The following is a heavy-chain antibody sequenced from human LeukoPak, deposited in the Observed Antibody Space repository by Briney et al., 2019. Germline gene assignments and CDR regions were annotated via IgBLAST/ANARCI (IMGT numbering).Heavy chain of an antibody. J-gene: IGHJ4*02. CDR1: GGSISSSSYY. CDR2: IYYSGST. D-gene: IGHD3-22*01. CDR3: ASPGGHYDSSGYYSFDY. V-gene: IGHV4-39*01. Sequence: NPSETLSLTCTVSGGSISSSSYYWGWIRQPPGKGLEWIGSIYYSGSTYYSPSLKSRVTVSVDTSKNQFSLKLSSVTAADTAVYYCASPGGHYDSSGYYSFDYWGQGTLVTVSS.